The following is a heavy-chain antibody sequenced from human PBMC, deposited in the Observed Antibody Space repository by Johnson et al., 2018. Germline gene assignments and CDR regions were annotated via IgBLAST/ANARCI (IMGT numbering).Heavy chain of an antibody. CDR3: ARDRYSSGGVGWFDP. J-gene: IGHJ5*02. CDR1: GFTFSSYG. CDR2: IWYDGSNK. Sequence: QVQLVQSGGGVVQPGRSLRLSCAASGFTFSSYGMHWVRQAPGKGLEWVAVIWYDGSNKYYADSVKGRFTISRDNSKNTLYLQMNSLRAEDTAVYYCARDRYSSGGVGWFDPWGQGTLVTVSS. V-gene: IGHV3-33*08. D-gene: IGHD6-19*01.